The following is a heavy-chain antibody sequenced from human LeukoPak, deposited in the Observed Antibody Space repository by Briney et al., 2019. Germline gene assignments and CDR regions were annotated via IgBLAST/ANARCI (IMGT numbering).Heavy chain of an antibody. CDR3: ARDFRGQYYYDSSGYYPPSN. J-gene: IGHJ4*02. CDR2: VNPNSGGR. CDR1: GYTFTGYY. Sequence: AASVKVSCKASGYTFTGYYMHWVRQAPGPGLEWMGWVNPNSGGRNYEQKFHGRVTMTRDTSISTPYMELSRLRSDDTAVYYCARDFRGQYYYDSSGYYPPSNWGQGTLVTVSS. V-gene: IGHV1-2*02. D-gene: IGHD3-22*01.